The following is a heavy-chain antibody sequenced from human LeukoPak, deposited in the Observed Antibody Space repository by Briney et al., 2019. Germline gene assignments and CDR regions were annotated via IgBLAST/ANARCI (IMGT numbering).Heavy chain of an antibody. CDR1: GYTFTSYG. V-gene: IGHV1-18*01. D-gene: IGHD3-3*01. CDR2: ISAYNGNT. Sequence: GASVKVSCKASGYTFTSYGISWVRQAPGQGLEWMGWISAYNGNTNYAQKLQGRVTMTTDTSTSTAYMELRNLRSDDTAVYYCARNTGRYDFWSGYYDYWGQGTLVTVSS. J-gene: IGHJ4*02. CDR3: ARNTGRYDFWSGYYDY.